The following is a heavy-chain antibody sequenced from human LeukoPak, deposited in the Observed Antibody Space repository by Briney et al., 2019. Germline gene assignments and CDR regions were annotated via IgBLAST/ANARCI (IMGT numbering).Heavy chain of an antibody. D-gene: IGHD2-15*01. CDR3: ARDPAADVVAVAATPINNDY. V-gene: IGHV1-2*02. CDR2: INPNSGGT. CDR1: GHTFTGYY. J-gene: IGHJ4*02. Sequence: ASVKVSCKASGHTFTGYYMHWVRQAPGQGLEWMGWINPNSGGTNYAQKFQGRVTMTRDTSISTAYMELSSLRSDDTGVYYCARDPAADVVAVAATPINNDYWGQGTLVTVSS.